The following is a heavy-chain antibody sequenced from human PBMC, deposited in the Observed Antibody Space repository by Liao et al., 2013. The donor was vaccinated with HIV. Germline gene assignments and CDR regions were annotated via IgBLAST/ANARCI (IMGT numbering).Heavy chain of an antibody. D-gene: IGHD2-21*01. J-gene: IGHJ6*03. Sequence: QVQLQQWGAGLLKPSETLSLTCTVSGGSISSGSYYWSWIRQPAGKGLEWIGRIYTSGSTNYNPSLKSRVTISVDTSKNQFSLKLSSVTAADTAVYYCAREMGCGGDCYYYYYYMDVWGKGTTVTVSS. CDR2: IYTSGST. V-gene: IGHV4-61*02. CDR1: GGSISSGSYY. CDR3: AREMGCGGDCYYYYYYMDV.